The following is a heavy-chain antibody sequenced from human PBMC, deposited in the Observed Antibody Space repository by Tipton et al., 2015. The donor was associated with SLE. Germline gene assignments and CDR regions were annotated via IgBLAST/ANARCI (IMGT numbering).Heavy chain of an antibody. CDR1: GGSVSSGTYY. D-gene: IGHD2-15*01. J-gene: IGHJ4*02. CDR2: IHYSGSS. Sequence: TLSLTCTVSGGSVSSGTYYWSWIRQPPGEGLEWIGSIHYSGSSYHNPSLKGRVTISMDTSKNQFSLELASVTAADTAVYYCARDRGFCRGDICYSSYFDYWGQGTLVTVSS. CDR3: ARDRGFCRGDICYSSYFDY. V-gene: IGHV4-61*01.